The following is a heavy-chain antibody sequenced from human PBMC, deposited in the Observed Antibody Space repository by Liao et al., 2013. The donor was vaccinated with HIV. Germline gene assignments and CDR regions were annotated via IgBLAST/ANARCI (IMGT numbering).Heavy chain of an antibody. D-gene: IGHD5/OR15-5a*01. Sequence: QVQLQESGPGLLKPSETLSLTCTVSGGSISSYYWSWIRQSPGKGLEWIGYISYSGSTNYNPSLKSRVTMSVDTSKNQFSLNLNSVTTADTAVYYCARGVPPDNWGQGILVTVSS. CDR1: GGSISSYY. V-gene: IGHV4-59*01. J-gene: IGHJ4*02. CDR2: ISYSGST. CDR3: ARGVPPDN.